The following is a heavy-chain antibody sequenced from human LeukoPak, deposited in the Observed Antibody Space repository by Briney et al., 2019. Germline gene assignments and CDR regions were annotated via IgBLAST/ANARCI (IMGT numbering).Heavy chain of an antibody. CDR2: ISSSSSYI. V-gene: IGHV3-21*01. Sequence: ESGGSLRLSCAASGFTFSSYSMNWVRQAPGKGLEWVSSISSSSSYIYYADSVKGRFTISRDNAKNSLYLQMNSLRAEDTAVYYCARAQGATIDAFDIWGQGTMVTVSS. CDR1: GFTFSSYS. D-gene: IGHD1-26*01. CDR3: ARAQGATIDAFDI. J-gene: IGHJ3*02.